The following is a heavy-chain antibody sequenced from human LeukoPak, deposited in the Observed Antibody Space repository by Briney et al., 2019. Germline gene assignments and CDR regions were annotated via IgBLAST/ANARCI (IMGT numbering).Heavy chain of an antibody. CDR2: IRYDGSNK. CDR3: ARDEIVATISDYYMDV. V-gene: IGHV3-30*02. J-gene: IGHJ6*03. CDR1: GFTFSSYG. Sequence: PGGSLRLSCAASGFTFSSYGMHWVRQAPGKGLEWVAFIRYDGSNKCYADSVKGRLTISRDNAKNSLYLQMNSLRAEDTAVYYCARDEIVATISDYYMDVWGKGTTVTVSS. D-gene: IGHD5-12*01.